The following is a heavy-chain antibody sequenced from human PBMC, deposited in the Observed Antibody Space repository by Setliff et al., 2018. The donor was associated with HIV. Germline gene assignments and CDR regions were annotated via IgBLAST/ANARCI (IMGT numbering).Heavy chain of an antibody. V-gene: IGHV4-30-4*01. Sequence: PSETLSLTCAVSGASFVGDNHWSWIRQTPERGLEWIAYFMYTDIHYVNYLNYRNPSLASRLSISVDKSKNQFSLTLSSVTAADTAVYYCASRIYYYDSSRVLREEGFDPWGQGTLVTVSS. CDR3: ASRIYYYDSSRVLREEGFDP. CDR2: FMYTDIHYVNYLN. CDR1: GASFVGDNH. D-gene: IGHD3-22*01. J-gene: IGHJ5*02.